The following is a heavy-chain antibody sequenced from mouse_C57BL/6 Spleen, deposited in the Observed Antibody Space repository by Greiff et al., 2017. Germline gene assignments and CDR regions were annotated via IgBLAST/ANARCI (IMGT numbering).Heavy chain of an antibody. CDR2: IYPSDSET. V-gene: IGHV1-61*01. D-gene: IGHD4-1*01. Sequence: VQLQQPGAELVRPGSSVKLSCKASGYTFTSYWMDWVKQRPGQGLEWIGNIYPSDSETHYNQKFKDKATLTVDKSSSTAYMQLSSLTSEDSAVYYCATRDWDWYFDVWGTGTTVTVSS. CDR1: GYTFTSYW. J-gene: IGHJ1*03. CDR3: ATRDWDWYFDV.